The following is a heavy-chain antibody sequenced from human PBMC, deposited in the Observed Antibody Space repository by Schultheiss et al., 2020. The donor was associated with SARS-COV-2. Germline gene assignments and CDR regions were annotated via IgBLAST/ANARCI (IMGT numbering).Heavy chain of an antibody. CDR3: ARQLPPESGWYYYDSSGYYVDY. CDR1: GGSFSGYY. D-gene: IGHD3-22*01. Sequence: SETLSLTCAVYGGSFSGYYWSWIRQPPGKGLEWIGEINHSGSTNYNPSLKSRVTISVDTSKNQFSLKLSSVTAADTAVYYCARQLPPESGWYYYDSSGYYVDYWGQGTLVTVSS. CDR2: INHSGST. J-gene: IGHJ4*02. V-gene: IGHV4-34*01.